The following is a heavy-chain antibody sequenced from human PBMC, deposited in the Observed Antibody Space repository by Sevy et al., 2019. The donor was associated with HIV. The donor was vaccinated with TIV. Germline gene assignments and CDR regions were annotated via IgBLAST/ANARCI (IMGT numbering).Heavy chain of an antibody. CDR3: ARGARGTLPAWYYYGLDV. CDR2: IYPGDSDT. V-gene: IGHV5-51*01. D-gene: IGHD1-1*01. J-gene: IGHJ6*02. Sequence: GESLKISCKGSGYIFTDYWIGWVRQMPGKGLEWMGIIYPGDSDTIYSPSFQGQVTMAVDKSISTAYLQWTTLKASDTAMYFCARGARGTLPAWYYYGLDVWGQGTTVTVSS. CDR1: GYIFTDYW.